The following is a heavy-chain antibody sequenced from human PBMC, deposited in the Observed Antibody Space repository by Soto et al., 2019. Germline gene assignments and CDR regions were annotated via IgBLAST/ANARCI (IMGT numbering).Heavy chain of an antibody. Sequence: GASVKVSCKASGGTFSSYAISWVRQAPGQGLEWMGGIIPIFGTANYAQKFQGRVTITADESTSTAYMELSSLRSEDTAVYYCARAGGSYWSLFWFDPWGQGTLVTVSS. CDR3: ARAGGSYWSLFWFDP. V-gene: IGHV1-69*13. CDR1: GGTFSSYA. CDR2: IIPIFGTA. J-gene: IGHJ5*02. D-gene: IGHD1-26*01.